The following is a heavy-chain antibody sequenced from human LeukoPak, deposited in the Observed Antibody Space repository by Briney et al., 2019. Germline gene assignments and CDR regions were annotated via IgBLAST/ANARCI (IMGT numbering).Heavy chain of an antibody. CDR2: ISGSGGST. V-gene: IGHV3-23*01. D-gene: IGHD5-18*01. CDR3: ARGRGYSYGTDY. Sequence: GGSLRLSCAASGFTFSSYAMSWVRQAPGKGLEWVSAISGSGGSTYYADSVKGRFTISRDNSKNTLYLQMNSPRAEDTAVYYCARGRGYSYGTDYWGQGTLVTVSP. J-gene: IGHJ4*02. CDR1: GFTFSSYA.